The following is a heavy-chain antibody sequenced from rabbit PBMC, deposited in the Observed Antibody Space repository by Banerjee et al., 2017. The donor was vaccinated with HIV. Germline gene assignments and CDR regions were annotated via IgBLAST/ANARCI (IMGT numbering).Heavy chain of an antibody. D-gene: IGHD1-1*01. CDR1: GIDFSSYYY. CDR3: ARGGSGDNYAYDL. CDR2: IGTGSGTT. V-gene: IGHV1S45*01. Sequence: QQQLEESGGGLVKPGGTLTLTCKASGIDFSSYYYMCWVRQAPGKGLEWIACIGTGSGTTYYANWAKGRFTISKTSSTTVTLQMTSLTAADTATYFCARGGSGDNYAYDLWGQGTLVTVS. J-gene: IGHJ3*01.